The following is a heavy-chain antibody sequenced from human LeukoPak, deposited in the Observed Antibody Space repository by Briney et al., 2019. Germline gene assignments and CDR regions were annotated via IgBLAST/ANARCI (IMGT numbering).Heavy chain of an antibody. J-gene: IGHJ4*02. CDR3: ARGREYQLPLLFDY. CDR2: IYYSGST. D-gene: IGHD2-2*01. V-gene: IGHV4-59*01. Sequence: SETLSLTCAVYGGSFSGYYWSWIRQPPGKGLEWIGYIYYSGSTNYNPSLKSRVTISVDTSKNQFSLKLSSVTAADTAVYYCARGREYQLPLLFDYWGQGTLVTVSS. CDR1: GGSFSGYY.